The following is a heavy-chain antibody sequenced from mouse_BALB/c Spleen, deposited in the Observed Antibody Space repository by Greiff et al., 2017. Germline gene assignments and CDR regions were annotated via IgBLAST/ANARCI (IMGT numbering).Heavy chain of an antibody. CDR1: GYTFTDYN. V-gene: IGHV1S29*02. J-gene: IGHJ4*01. CDR3: ARLGYDYYYAMDY. D-gene: IGHD2-4*01. CDR2: IYPYNGGT. Sequence: EVQLQQSGPELVKPGASVKISCKASGYTFTDYNMHWVKQSHGKSLEWIGYIYPYNGGTGYNQKFKSKATLTVDNSSSTAYMELRSLTSEDSAVYYCARLGYDYYYAMDYWGQGTSVTVSS.